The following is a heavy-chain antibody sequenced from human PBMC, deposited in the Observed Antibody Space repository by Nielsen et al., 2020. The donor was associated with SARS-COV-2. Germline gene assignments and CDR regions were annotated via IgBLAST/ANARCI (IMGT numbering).Heavy chain of an antibody. CDR2: ISGSGGST. CDR1: GFTFSSYA. J-gene: IGHJ6*04. D-gene: IGHD6-19*01. CDR3: AKMSIAVALADLHV. V-gene: IGHV3-23*01. Sequence: GESLKISCAASGFTFSSYAMSWVRQAPGKGLEWVSAISGSGGSTYYADSVKGRFTISRDNSKNTLYLQMNSLRAEDTAVYYCAKMSIAVALADLHVWGKGTTVIVSS.